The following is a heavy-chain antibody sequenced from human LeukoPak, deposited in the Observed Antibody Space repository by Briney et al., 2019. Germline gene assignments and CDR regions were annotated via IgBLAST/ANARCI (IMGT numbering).Heavy chain of an antibody. CDR1: GFTFSSYG. CDR3: AKAQTAGPYCSSTSCYGDY. Sequence: GGSLRLSCAASGFTFSSYGMHWVRQAPGKGLEWVAFIRYDGSNKYYADSVKGRFTISRDNSKNTLYLQMNSLRAEDTAVYYCAKAQTAGPYCSSTSCYGDYWGQGTLVTVSS. V-gene: IGHV3-30*02. CDR2: IRYDGSNK. J-gene: IGHJ4*02. D-gene: IGHD2-2*01.